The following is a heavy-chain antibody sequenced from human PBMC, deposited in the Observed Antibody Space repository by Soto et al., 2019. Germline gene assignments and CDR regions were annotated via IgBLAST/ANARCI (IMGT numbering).Heavy chain of an antibody. CDR1: GGSISSNGYY. CDR2: IYHSGST. CDR3: ARDGGTAMVLDP. D-gene: IGHD5-18*01. V-gene: IGHV4-31*03. J-gene: IGHJ5*02. Sequence: QVQLQESGPGLVKPSQTLSLTCTVSGGSISSNGYYWNWIRQYPGKGLEWIGNIYHSGSTYYNPSLKSRVTISLDTSKSRFSLNLSSVTAADTAMYYCARDGGTAMVLDPWGQGTLVTVSS.